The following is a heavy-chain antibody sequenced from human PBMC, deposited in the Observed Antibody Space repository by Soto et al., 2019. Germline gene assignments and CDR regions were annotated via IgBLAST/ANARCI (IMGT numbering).Heavy chain of an antibody. J-gene: IGHJ4*02. CDR2: LYYSGNT. CDR3: ARVGGVAARTFDY. Sequence: KTSETLSLTCTASGGYISPFYWSWVRQPPGKGLEWIGYLYYSGNTNYNPSLKSRVTISVDASKNQVSLRLTSVTAADTAVYYCARVGGVAARTFDYWGQGTVVTVSS. V-gene: IGHV4-59*01. D-gene: IGHD2-15*01. CDR1: GGYISPFY.